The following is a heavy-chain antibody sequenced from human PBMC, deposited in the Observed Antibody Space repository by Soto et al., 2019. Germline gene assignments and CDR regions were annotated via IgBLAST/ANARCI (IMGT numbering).Heavy chain of an antibody. V-gene: IGHV3-23*01. CDR1: GFTFNSFA. Sequence: PGGSLRLSCAASGFTFNSFAMNWVRQAPGRGLEWVSIISGSGGVSYYSDSVRGRFTISRDNSKSTLYLQMNGPRDDDTAVYYCATRYSSGWSRYNWFGPWGQGTLVTVSS. J-gene: IGHJ5*02. D-gene: IGHD6-19*01. CDR2: ISGSGGVS. CDR3: ATRYSSGWSRYNWFGP.